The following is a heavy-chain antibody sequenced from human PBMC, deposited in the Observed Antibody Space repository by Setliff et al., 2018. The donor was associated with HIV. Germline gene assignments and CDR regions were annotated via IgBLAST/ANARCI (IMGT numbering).Heavy chain of an antibody. D-gene: IGHD3-3*01. J-gene: IGHJ4*02. CDR2: ISSSSSYA. CDR3: ARDGVLDFWSGYYPDY. Sequence: PGGSLRLSCAASGFTFSDYYMSWIRQAPGKGLEWASYISSSSSYANYADSVKGRFTISRDNAKNSLYLQMNSLRAEDTAVYYCARDGVLDFWSGYYPDYWGQGTLVTVSS. V-gene: IGHV3-11*05. CDR1: GFTFSDYY.